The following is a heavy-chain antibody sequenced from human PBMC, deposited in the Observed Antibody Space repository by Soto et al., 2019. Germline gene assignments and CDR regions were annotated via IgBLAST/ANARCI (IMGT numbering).Heavy chain of an antibody. D-gene: IGHD3-3*01. CDR2: IIPIFGTA. CDR3: ARKGYRRFFEWRYGMDV. J-gene: IGHJ6*02. V-gene: IGHV1-69*01. Sequence: QVQLVQSGAEVKKPGSSVKVSCKASGGTFSSYAISWVRQAPGQGLEWMGGIIPIFGTANYVQKFQGRVTITADESTSTAYMELRSLRSEYTAVYYCARKGYRRFFEWRYGMDVWGQGTTVTVSS. CDR1: GGTFSSYA.